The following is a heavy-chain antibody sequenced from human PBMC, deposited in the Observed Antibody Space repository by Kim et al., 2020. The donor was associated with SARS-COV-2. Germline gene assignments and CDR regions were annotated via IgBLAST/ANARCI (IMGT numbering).Heavy chain of an antibody. J-gene: IGHJ4*02. V-gene: IGHV3-74*03. CDR1: GFTFSAHV. CDR3: TRDVGSVGDY. D-gene: IGHD3-10*01. CDR2: IDPSGSGT. Sequence: GGSLRLSCVASGFTFSAHVMHWVRLVPGKGLVWVSRIDPSGSGTTYADSVRGRFTISRDNAKNTVFLQMNSPRADDTALYYCTRDVGSVGDYWGQGTQVT.